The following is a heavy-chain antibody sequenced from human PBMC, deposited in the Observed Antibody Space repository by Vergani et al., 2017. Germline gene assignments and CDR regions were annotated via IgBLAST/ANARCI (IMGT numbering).Heavy chain of an antibody. V-gene: IGHV4-59*01. Sequence: QVQLQESGPGLVKPSETLSLTCTVSGGSISSYYWSWIRQPPGKGLEWIGYIYYSGSTNYNPSLKSRVTISVDTSKNQFSLKLSSVTAADTAVYYCARGVVTAIENWFDPWGQGTLVTVSS. CDR2: IYYSGST. CDR3: ARGVVTAIENWFDP. J-gene: IGHJ5*02. D-gene: IGHD2-21*02. CDR1: GGSISSYY.